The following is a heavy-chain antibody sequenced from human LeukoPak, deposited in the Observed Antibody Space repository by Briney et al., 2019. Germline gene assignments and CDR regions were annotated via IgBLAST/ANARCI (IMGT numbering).Heavy chain of an antibody. Sequence: PGGSLRLSCAASGFTFSTYSMNWVRQAPGKGLEWVSSISSGSSFIYYADSVKGRFTISRDNAKNSLFLQINSLRAEDTAVYYCAKAECSRTIFGVVSIVGFDYWGQGTLVTVSS. CDR2: ISSGSSFI. CDR3: AKAECSRTIFGVVSIVGFDY. D-gene: IGHD3-3*01. CDR1: GFTFSTYS. V-gene: IGHV3-21*04. J-gene: IGHJ4*02.